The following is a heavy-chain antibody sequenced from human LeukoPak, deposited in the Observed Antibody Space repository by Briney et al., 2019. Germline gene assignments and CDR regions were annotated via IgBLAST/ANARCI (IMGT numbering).Heavy chain of an antibody. V-gene: IGHV3-30*04. CDR2: ISYDGSNK. CDR3: ARDSGPGSYSGMDV. CDR1: GFTFSSYA. J-gene: IGHJ6*02. Sequence: GSLRLSCAASGFTFSSYAMHWVRQAPGKGLEWVAVISYDGSNKYYADSVKGRFTISRDNSKNTLYLQMNSLRAEDTAVYYCARDSGPGSYSGMDVWGQGTTVTVSS. D-gene: IGHD3-10*01.